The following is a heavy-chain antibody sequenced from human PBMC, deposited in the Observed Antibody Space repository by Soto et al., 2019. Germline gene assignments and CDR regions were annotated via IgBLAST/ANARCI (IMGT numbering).Heavy chain of an antibody. Sequence: SVKVSCKASGGTFSSYAISWVRQAPGQGLEWMGWIIPIIGTANYAQKFQGRVTITGDTSTSTAYMELSSLRSEDTAVYYCARGIKYGDYSRCFDPWGPGTLVTVSS. J-gene: IGHJ5*02. CDR1: GGTFSSYA. CDR3: ARGIKYGDYSRCFDP. V-gene: IGHV1-69*06. D-gene: IGHD4-17*01. CDR2: IIPIIGTA.